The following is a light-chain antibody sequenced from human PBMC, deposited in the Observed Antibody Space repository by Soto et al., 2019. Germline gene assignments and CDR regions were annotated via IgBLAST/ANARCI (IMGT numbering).Light chain of an antibody. V-gene: IGKV1-8*01. Sequence: AIRMTQSPSSLSASTGDRVTITCRASQGISSYLAWYQQKPGKAPKLLIYAASTLQSGVPSRFSGSGSGTDFTLTISCLQSEDFATYYCQQNNRYPWTFSQGTKVDIK. CDR2: AAS. CDR1: QGISSY. CDR3: QQNNRYPWT. J-gene: IGKJ1*01.